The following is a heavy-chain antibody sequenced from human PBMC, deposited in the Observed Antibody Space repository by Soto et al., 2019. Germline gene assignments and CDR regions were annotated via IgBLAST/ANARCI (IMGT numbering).Heavy chain of an antibody. J-gene: IGHJ3*02. D-gene: IGHD1-26*01. Sequence: GALRLSCAASGFTVSSNYMSWVRQAPGKGLEWVSVIYSGGSTYYADSVKGRFTISRDNSKNTLYLQMNSLRAEDTAVYYCAREEVGATCCAFDIWGQGTMVTV. CDR1: GFTVSSNY. V-gene: IGHV3-53*01. CDR2: IYSGGST. CDR3: AREEVGATCCAFDI.